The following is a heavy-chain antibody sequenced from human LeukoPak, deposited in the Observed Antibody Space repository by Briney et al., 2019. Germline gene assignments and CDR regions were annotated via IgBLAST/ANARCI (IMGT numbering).Heavy chain of an antibody. CDR2: IRYDGSNK. CDR1: GFTFSSYG. Sequence: PGGSLRLSCAASGFTFSSYGMHWVRQAPGKGLEWVAFIRYDGSNKYYADSVKGRFTISRDNSKNTLYLQMNSLRAEDTAVYYCAKIITSGSENVGDFDYWGQGTLVTVSS. CDR3: AKIITSGSENVGDFDY. V-gene: IGHV3-30*02. D-gene: IGHD3-10*01. J-gene: IGHJ4*02.